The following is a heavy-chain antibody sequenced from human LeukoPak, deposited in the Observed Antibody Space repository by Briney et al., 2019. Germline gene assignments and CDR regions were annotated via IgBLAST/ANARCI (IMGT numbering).Heavy chain of an antibody. Sequence: SETLSLTCTVSGGSIRSSSYYWGWIRQPPGKGLEWIGSIYYSGSTYYNPSLKSRVTISVDTSKNQFSLKLSSVTAADTAVYYCARHGDYYYGMDAWGQGTTVTVSS. V-gene: IGHV4-39*01. D-gene: IGHD4-17*01. CDR3: ARHGDYYYGMDA. CDR2: IYYSGST. J-gene: IGHJ6*02. CDR1: GGSIRSSSYY.